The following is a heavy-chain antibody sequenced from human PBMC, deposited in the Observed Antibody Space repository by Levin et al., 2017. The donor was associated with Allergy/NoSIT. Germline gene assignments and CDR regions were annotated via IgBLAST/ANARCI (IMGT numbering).Heavy chain of an antibody. D-gene: IGHD6-19*01. CDR2: ISGSGGGT. J-gene: IGHJ4*02. CDR1: GFTFSKYA. CDR3: AISSGWYRPTGAFDY. Sequence: GGSLRLSCAASGFTFSKYAMSWARQAPGKGLEWVSAISGSGGGTYYADSVKGRFTISRDNSKNPPYLQMNSLRAEDTAVYYCAISSGWYRPTGAFDYWGQGTLVTVSS. V-gene: IGHV3-23*01.